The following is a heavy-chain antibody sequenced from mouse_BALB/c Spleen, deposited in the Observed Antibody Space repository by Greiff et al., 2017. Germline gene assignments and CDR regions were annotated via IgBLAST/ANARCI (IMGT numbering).Heavy chain of an antibody. CDR2: IWSDGST. Sequence: LQESGPDLVAPSQSLSITCTVSGFSLTSYGVHWVRQPPGKGLEWLVVIWSDGSTTYNSALKSRLSISKDNSKSQVFLKMNSLQTDDTAMYYCARHYRYDYAMDYWGQGTSVTVSS. CDR1: GFSLTSYG. CDR3: ARHYRYDYAMDY. V-gene: IGHV2-6-2*01. J-gene: IGHJ4*01. D-gene: IGHD2-14*01.